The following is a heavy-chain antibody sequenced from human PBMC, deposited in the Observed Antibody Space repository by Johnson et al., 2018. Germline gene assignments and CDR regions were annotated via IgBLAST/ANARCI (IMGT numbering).Heavy chain of an antibody. Sequence: QVQLVESGGGLVQPGRSLRLSCAASGFTFSDYYMSWIRQAPGKGLEWLSYISSSGSNIFYTDSVKGRFTISRDDAKNSLYLQINSLTIEDTAVYYCARGPYYYGGSGYYQSQYFYYMDVWGKGTTVTVSS. D-gene: IGHD3-22*01. CDR3: ARGPYYYGGSGYYQSQYFYYMDV. V-gene: IGHV3-11*01. J-gene: IGHJ6*03. CDR1: GFTFSDYY. CDR2: ISSSGSNI.